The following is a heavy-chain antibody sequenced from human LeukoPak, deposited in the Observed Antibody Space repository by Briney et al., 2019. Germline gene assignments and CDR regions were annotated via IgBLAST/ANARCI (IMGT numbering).Heavy chain of an antibody. Sequence: GRSLRLSCTASGFTFGDYAMSWFRQAPGKGLEWVGFIRSKIYGGTTEYAASVKGRFTIPRDDSKSIAYLQMNSLKTEDTAVYYCTRDQYSSGWYDILFDYWGQGTLVTVSS. CDR3: TRDQYSSGWYDILFDY. CDR1: GFTFGDYA. J-gene: IGHJ4*02. V-gene: IGHV3-49*03. CDR2: IRSKIYGGTT. D-gene: IGHD6-19*01.